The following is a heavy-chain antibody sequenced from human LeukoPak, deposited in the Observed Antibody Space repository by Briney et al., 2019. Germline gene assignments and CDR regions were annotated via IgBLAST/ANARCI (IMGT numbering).Heavy chain of an antibody. J-gene: IGHJ5*02. CDR1: GGSITNYY. D-gene: IGHD3-3*01. V-gene: IGHV4-59*01. CDR2: IYYSGST. CDR3: ARWRGWFDP. Sequence: SETLSLTCTVFGGSITNYYWSWIRQPPGKGLEWIGYIYYSGSTNYNPSLKSRVTISVDTSKNQFSLKLSSVTAADTAVYYCARWRGWFDPWGHGTLVTVSS.